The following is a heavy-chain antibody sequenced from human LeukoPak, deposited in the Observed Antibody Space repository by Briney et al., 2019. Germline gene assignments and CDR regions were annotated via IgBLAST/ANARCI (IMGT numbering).Heavy chain of an antibody. CDR1: GYTFTSYG. V-gene: IGHV1-18*01. CDR2: ISAYNGNT. D-gene: IGHD6-13*01. J-gene: IGHJ6*03. Sequence: GASVKVSCKASGYTFTSYGISWVRQAPGQGLEWMGWISAYNGNTNYAQKLQGRVTMTTDTSTSTAYMELRSLRSDDTAVYYCARGALAAAQDLYYYYMDVWGKGTTVTVSS. CDR3: ARGALAAAQDLYYYYMDV.